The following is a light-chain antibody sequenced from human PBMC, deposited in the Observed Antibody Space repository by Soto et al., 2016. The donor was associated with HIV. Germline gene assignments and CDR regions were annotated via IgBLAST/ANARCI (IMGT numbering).Light chain of an antibody. CDR2: KAS. V-gene: IGKV1-5*03. CDR1: QTISSF. J-gene: IGKJ2*01. CDR3: QQYESLPYT. Sequence: DIQMTQSPSTLSASVGDRVTITCRASQTISSFLAWYRQKPGKAPKLLIYKASSLESGVPSSFSGSGSGTEFSLTIGSLQPDDFATYYCQQYESLPYTFGQGTKVEIK.